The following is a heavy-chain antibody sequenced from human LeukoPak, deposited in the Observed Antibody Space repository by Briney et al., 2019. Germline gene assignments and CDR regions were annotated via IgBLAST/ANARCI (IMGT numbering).Heavy chain of an antibody. V-gene: IGHV3-23*01. Sequence: PGGSLRLSCAASGFTFSSYAMSWVRQAPGKGLEWVSGISSSGGSTYYADSVKGRFTISRDNSKNTLYLQMNSLRAEDTALYYCAKQDVGSGWYDAFDIWGQGTMVTVSS. CDR2: ISSSGGST. D-gene: IGHD6-19*01. CDR1: GFTFSSYA. CDR3: AKQDVGSGWYDAFDI. J-gene: IGHJ3*02.